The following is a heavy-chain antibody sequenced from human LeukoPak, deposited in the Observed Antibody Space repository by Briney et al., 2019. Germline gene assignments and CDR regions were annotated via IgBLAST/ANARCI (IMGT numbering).Heavy chain of an antibody. CDR1: GGSISSGGYY. Sequence: SETLSLTCTVSGGSISSGGYYWSWIRQHPGKGLEWIGYIYYSGSTYYNPSLKSRVTISVDTPKNQFSLKLSSVTAADTAVYYCARDEGLNGAFDIWGQGTMVTVSS. CDR2: IYYSGST. J-gene: IGHJ3*02. D-gene: IGHD3-22*01. V-gene: IGHV4-31*03. CDR3: ARDEGLNGAFDI.